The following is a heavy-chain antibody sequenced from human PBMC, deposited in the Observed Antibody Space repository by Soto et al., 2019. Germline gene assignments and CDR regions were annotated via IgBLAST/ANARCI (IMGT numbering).Heavy chain of an antibody. CDR3: ARPAFGDYWYFDL. CDR2: IIPALGTA. D-gene: IGHD4-17*01. CDR1: GGTFSSLT. J-gene: IGHJ2*01. V-gene: IGHV1-69*08. Sequence: QDQLVQSGAEVKKPGSSVKVSCKASGGTFSSLTFSWVRQAPGQGLEWMGRIIPALGTATYAQKFQGRVTITADEAATTVYLELNSLRSEDTAVYYCARPAFGDYWYFDLWGRGTLVTVSS.